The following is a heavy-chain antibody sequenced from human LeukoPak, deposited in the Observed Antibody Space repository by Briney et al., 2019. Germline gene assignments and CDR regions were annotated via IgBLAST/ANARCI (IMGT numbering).Heavy chain of an antibody. J-gene: IGHJ5*02. CDR3: ARAPIAVAANWFDP. V-gene: IGHV1-2*02. CDR2: INPNSGGT. Sequence: SVKVSSKASGYTFTGYYMHWVRQAPGQGREWMGWINPNSGGTNYAQKFQGRVTMTRDTSISTAYMELSRLRSDDTAVYYCARAPIAVAANWFDPWGQGTLVTVSS. D-gene: IGHD6-19*01. CDR1: GYTFTGYY.